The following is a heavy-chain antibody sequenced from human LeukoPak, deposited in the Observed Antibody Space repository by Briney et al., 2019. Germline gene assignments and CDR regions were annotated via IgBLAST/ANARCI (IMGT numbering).Heavy chain of an antibody. CDR3: ARGFYDYVWGSYRSYYFDY. CDR2: ISYTGTYI. CDR1: AFSLSAYN. Sequence: GGSLRLSCAAPAFSLSAYNMNWVRQAPGKGLEWVSSISYTGTYIYYADSVKGRFTISRDNAKNSLYLQMNSLRAEDTAVYYCARGFYDYVWGSYRSYYFDYWGQGTLVTVSS. V-gene: IGHV3-21*01. D-gene: IGHD3-16*02. J-gene: IGHJ4*02.